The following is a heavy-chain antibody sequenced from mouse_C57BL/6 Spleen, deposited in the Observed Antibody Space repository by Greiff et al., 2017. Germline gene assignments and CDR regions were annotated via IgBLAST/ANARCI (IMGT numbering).Heavy chain of an antibody. V-gene: IGHV3-6*01. CDR2: ISYDGSN. Sequence: EVKVEESGPGLVKPSQSLSLTCSVTGYSITSGYYWNWIRQFPGNKLEWMGYISYDGSNNYNPSLKNRISITRDTSKNQFFLKLNSVTTEDTATYYCARLWDGWYFDVWGTGTTVTVSS. D-gene: IGHD4-1*01. CDR3: ARLWDGWYFDV. J-gene: IGHJ1*03. CDR1: GYSITSGYY.